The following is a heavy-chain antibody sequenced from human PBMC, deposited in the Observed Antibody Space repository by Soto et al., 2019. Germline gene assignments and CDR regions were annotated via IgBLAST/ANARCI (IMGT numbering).Heavy chain of an antibody. D-gene: IGHD5-12*01. Sequence: GGSLRLSCAASGFTFNSFWMNWVRQAPGKGLEWVANIKQDGSEKTYVDSVKGRFTISRDNAKNSLYLQMNSLRAEDTAVYYCARGYGGYSSWGQGTLVTVSS. V-gene: IGHV3-7*01. J-gene: IGHJ4*02. CDR2: IKQDGSEK. CDR1: GFTFNSFW. CDR3: ARGYGGYSS.